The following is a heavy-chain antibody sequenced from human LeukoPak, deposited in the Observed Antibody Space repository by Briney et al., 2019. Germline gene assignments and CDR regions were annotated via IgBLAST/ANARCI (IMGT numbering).Heavy chain of an antibody. D-gene: IGHD6-6*01. CDR1: GGSISSYY. Sequence: SETLSLTCTVSGGSISSYYWSWIRQPAGKGLEWIGRICASGSTYYNPSLKSRVTMSVDTSKNQFSLRLTTVTAADTAVYYCARDSNLEYSSSRGLGRWGQGTLVTVSS. CDR2: ICASGST. J-gene: IGHJ4*02. V-gene: IGHV4-4*07. CDR3: ARDSNLEYSSSRGLGR.